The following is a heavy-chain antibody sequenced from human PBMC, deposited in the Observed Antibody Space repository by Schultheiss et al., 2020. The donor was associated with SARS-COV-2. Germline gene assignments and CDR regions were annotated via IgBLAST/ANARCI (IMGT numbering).Heavy chain of an antibody. CDR3: ARGVKVGYVYYYYGMDV. CDR1: GGTFSSYA. D-gene: IGHD3-16*01. J-gene: IGHJ6*02. Sequence: SVKVSCKASGGTFSSYAISWVRQAPGQGLEWMGGIIPIFGTANYAQKFQGRVKITADKSTSTAYMELSSLRSEDTAVYYCARGVKVGYVYYYYGMDVWGQGTTVTVSS. V-gene: IGHV1-69*06. CDR2: IIPIFGTA.